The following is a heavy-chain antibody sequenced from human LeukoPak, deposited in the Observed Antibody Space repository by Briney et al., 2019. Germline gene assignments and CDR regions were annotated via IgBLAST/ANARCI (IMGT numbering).Heavy chain of an antibody. V-gene: IGHV4-39*01. J-gene: IGHJ4*02. CDR3: ARALIYCGGDCYHFDY. CDR2: IYYSRST. Sequence: KPSETLSLTCTVSGRSISSSSYYWGWIRQPPGKGLEWIGRIYYSRSTYYNPSLKSRVTISVDTSKNHLSLKLSSVTAADTAVYYCARALIYCGGDCYHFDYWGQGTLVTVSS. CDR1: GRSISSSSYY. D-gene: IGHD2-21*02.